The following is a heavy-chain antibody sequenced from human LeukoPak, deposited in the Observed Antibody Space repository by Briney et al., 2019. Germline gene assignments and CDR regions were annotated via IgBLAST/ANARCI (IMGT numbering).Heavy chain of an antibody. CDR3: ARAGSGWSFDS. J-gene: IGHJ4*02. CDR2: IYYSENT. V-gene: IGHV4-59*01. D-gene: IGHD6-19*01. Sequence: PSETLSLICSVSGDSISSYYWSWIRQPPGRGLEWIGYIYYSENTNYNLSLKIRVPVSVDTSKYQFSPNLKSVTAADTAVYYCARAGSGWSFDSWGQGALVTVSS. CDR1: GDSISSYY.